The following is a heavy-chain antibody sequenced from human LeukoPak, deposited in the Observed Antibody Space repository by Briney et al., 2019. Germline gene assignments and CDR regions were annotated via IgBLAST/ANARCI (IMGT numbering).Heavy chain of an antibody. CDR3: ARGGDPLNDYVWGNWFDP. D-gene: IGHD3-16*01. CDR1: GGTFSSYA. Sequence: SVKVSCKASGGTFSSYAISWVRQAPGQGLEWMGGIIPIFGTANYAQKVQGRVTITADKSTSTAYMELSSLRSEDTAVYYCARGGDPLNDYVWGNWFDPWGQGTLVTVSS. V-gene: IGHV1-69*06. CDR2: IIPIFGTA. J-gene: IGHJ5*02.